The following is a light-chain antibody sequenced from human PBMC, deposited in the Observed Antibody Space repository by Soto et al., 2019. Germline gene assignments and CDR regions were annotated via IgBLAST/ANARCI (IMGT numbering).Light chain of an antibody. Sequence: DIQMTQSPSSLSASVGDRVTITCRASQGIANDLGWYQQKPGKVPKRLISAASSLQSGVPSRFSGSGSGTEFTLTISSLQPEVFATYYCLQHNSYPLTFGQGTRLEIK. J-gene: IGKJ5*01. CDR1: QGIAND. CDR3: LQHNSYPLT. V-gene: IGKV1-17*01. CDR2: AAS.